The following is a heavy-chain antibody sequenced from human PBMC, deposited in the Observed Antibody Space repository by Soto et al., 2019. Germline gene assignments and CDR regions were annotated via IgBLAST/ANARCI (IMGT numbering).Heavy chain of an antibody. CDR1: GFTVCSSG. V-gene: IGHV3-33*01. J-gene: IGHJ4*02. D-gene: IGHD3-10*01. CDR2: IWYDGSNK. CDR3: ARDRGLPPSTNYYGSGGPAY. Sequence: PAGSPRLCCAASGFTVCSSGMPGARQAPGKGLEWVAVIWYDGSNKYYADSVKGRFTISRANSQNPPHLQMNTLRAEDTAVYYRARDRGLPPSTNYYGSGGPAYWGQGTPVPVSS.